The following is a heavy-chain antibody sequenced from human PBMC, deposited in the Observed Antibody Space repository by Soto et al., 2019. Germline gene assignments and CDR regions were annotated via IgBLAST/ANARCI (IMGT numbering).Heavy chain of an antibody. CDR3: GRDPGGYCSSTSCLGDAFDI. CDR1: GYTFTSYG. V-gene: IGHV1-18*01. CDR2: ISAYNGNT. Sequence: AASVKVSCKASGYTFTSYGISWVRQAPGQGLEWMGWISAYNGNTTYAQKLQGGVTMTTDTSTSTAYMELRSLRSDDTAVYYCGRDPGGYCSSTSCLGDAFDIWGQGTMVTVSS. D-gene: IGHD2-2*01. J-gene: IGHJ3*02.